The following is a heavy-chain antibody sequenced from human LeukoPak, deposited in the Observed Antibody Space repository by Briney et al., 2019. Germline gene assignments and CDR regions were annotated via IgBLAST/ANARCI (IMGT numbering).Heavy chain of an antibody. V-gene: IGHV3-30*18. CDR1: GFTFSSYG. J-gene: IGHJ5*02. CDR3: AKDHTAMVRGRSWFDP. Sequence: SGGSLRLSCAASGFTFSSYGMHWVRQAPGKGLEWVAVISYDGSNKYYADSVKGRFTISRDNSKNTLYLQMNSLRAEDTAVYYCAKDHTAMVRGRSWFDPWGQGTLVTVSS. CDR2: ISYDGSNK. D-gene: IGHD3-10*01.